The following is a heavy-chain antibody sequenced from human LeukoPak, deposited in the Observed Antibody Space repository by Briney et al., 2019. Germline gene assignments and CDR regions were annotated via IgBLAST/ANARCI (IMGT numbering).Heavy chain of an antibody. D-gene: IGHD2-15*01. V-gene: IGHV5-51*01. CDR2: IYPGDSDV. CDR1: GYSFTNYW. CDR3: ARGPRYFDP. Sequence: GESLKISSKGSGYSFTNYWIGWVRQMPGKGLEWMGIIYPGDSDVRYSPSFQGQVTISADKSISTAYLQWSSLEASDAAMYYCARGPRYFDPWGQGTLVTVSS. J-gene: IGHJ5*02.